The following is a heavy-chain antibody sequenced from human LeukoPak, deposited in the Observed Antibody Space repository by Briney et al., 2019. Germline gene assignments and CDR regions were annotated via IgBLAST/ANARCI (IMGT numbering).Heavy chain of an antibody. CDR2: IYHSGST. Sequence: PETLSLTCAVSGYSISSGYYWGWIRQPPGKGLEWIGSIYHSGSTYYNPSLKSRVTISVDTSKNRFSLKLSSVTAADTAVYYCARRRDGYEDAFDIWGQGTMVTVSS. V-gene: IGHV4-38-2*01. J-gene: IGHJ3*02. CDR3: ARRRDGYEDAFDI. CDR1: GYSISSGYY. D-gene: IGHD5-24*01.